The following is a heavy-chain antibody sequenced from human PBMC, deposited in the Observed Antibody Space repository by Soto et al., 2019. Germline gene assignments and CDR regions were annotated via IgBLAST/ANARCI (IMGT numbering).Heavy chain of an antibody. CDR3: ARALAGSYDY. D-gene: IGHD1-26*01. CDR2: TYYRSKWST. V-gene: IGHV6-1*01. CDR1: GDSVSSKSAT. Sequence: SQTLSLTGAISGDSVSSKSATWYWIRQSPSRGLEWLGRTYYRSKWSTDYAVSVKGRITVSPDTSKNQFSLRLNSVTPEDTAVYYCARALAGSYDYWGQGTLVTVSS. J-gene: IGHJ4*02.